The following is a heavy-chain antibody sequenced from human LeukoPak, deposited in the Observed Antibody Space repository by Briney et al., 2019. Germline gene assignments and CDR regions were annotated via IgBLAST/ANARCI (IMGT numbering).Heavy chain of an antibody. CDR2: IRSKAYGGTT. V-gene: IGHV3-49*03. Sequence: GGSLRLSCTASGFTFGDYAMSWSRQAPGKGLEWVGFIRSKAYGGTTEYAASVKGRFTISRDDSKSIAYLQMNSLKTEDTAVYYCTRDIPLSAASLIWGQGTLVTVSS. CDR1: GFTFGDYA. J-gene: IGHJ4*02. D-gene: IGHD2-2*01. CDR3: TRDIPLSAASLI.